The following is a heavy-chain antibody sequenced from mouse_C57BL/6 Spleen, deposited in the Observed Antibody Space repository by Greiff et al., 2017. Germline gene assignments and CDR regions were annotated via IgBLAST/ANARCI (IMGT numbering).Heavy chain of an antibody. D-gene: IGHD1-1*01. J-gene: IGHJ2*01. V-gene: IGHV1-18*01. CDR3: ARFSSHYSGSSADYFDY. Sequence: EVQLQQSGPELVKPGASVKIPCKASGYTFTDYNMDWVKQSHGKSLEWIGDINPNNGGTIYNQKFKGKATLTVDTSSSTAYMELRSLTSEDTAVYYCARFSSHYSGSSADYFDYWGQGTTLTVSS. CDR2: INPNNGGT. CDR1: GYTFTDYN.